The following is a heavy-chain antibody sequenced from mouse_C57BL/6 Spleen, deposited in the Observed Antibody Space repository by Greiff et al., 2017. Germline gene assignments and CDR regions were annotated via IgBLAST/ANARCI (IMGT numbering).Heavy chain of an antibody. CDR2: IYPRSGNT. J-gene: IGHJ4*01. V-gene: IGHV1-81*01. D-gene: IGHD1-1*01. CDR3: ARDYGSSGPGAIDY. CDR1: GYTFTSYG. Sequence: QVQLQQSGAELARPGASVKLSCKASGYTFTSYGISWVKQRTGQGLEWIGEIYPRSGNTYYNEKFKGKATLTADKSSSTAYVELRSLTSEDSAVSFCARDYGSSGPGAIDYWGQGTSVTVSS.